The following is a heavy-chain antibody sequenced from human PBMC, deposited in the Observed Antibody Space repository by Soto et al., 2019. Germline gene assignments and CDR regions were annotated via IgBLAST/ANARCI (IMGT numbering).Heavy chain of an antibody. CDR3: ARDSIPAAGTNWADNRFDP. J-gene: IGHJ5*02. V-gene: IGHV3-21*01. CDR2: ISSSSSYI. CDR1: GGSISTSN. Sequence: PSETLSLTCAVSGGSISTSNWWSWVRQAPGKGLEWVSSISSSSSYIYYADSVKGRFTISRDNSKNTLYLQMNSLRAEDTAVHYCARDSIPAAGTNWADNRFDPWGQGTLVTVSS. D-gene: IGHD6-13*01.